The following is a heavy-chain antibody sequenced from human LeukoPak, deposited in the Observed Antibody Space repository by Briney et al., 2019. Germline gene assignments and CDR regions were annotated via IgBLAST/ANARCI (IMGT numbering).Heavy chain of an antibody. Sequence: ASVKVSCKASGGAFTGYYMHWVRQAPGQGLEWMGWINPNSGGTNYAQKFQGRVTMTRDTSISTAYMELSSLTSDDTAVYYCARGFYYGSGSYYNDFGDYWGQGTLVTVSS. J-gene: IGHJ4*02. CDR2: INPNSGGT. D-gene: IGHD3-10*01. CDR1: GGAFTGYY. CDR3: ARGFYYGSGSYYNDFGDY. V-gene: IGHV1-2*02.